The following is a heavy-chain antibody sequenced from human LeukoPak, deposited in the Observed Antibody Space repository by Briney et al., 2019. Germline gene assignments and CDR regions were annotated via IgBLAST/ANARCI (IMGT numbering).Heavy chain of an antibody. D-gene: IGHD3-22*01. CDR1: GFTFSSYW. V-gene: IGHV3-21*01. CDR2: ISSGSIYM. CDR3: ASPGTYDSSGYYCHHY. J-gene: IGHJ4*02. Sequence: GGSLRLSCAASGFTFSSYWMHWVRQAPGKGLEWVSSISSGSIYMFYADSVKGRFTISRDNAKNSLYLQMNSLRAEDTAVYYCASPGTYDSSGYYCHHYWGQGTLVTVSS.